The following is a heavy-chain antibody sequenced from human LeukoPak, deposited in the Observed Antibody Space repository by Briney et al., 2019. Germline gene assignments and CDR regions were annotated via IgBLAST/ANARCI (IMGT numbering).Heavy chain of an antibody. J-gene: IGHJ6*03. CDR2: MNPNSGNT. V-gene: IGHV1-8*01. CDR1: GYTFTSYD. D-gene: IGHD5-12*01. CDR3: ARGLWLYYYYYYMDV. Sequence: ASVKVSCKASGYTFTSYDINWVRQAPGQGLEWMGLMNPNSGNTGYAQKFQARVTMTRKTSISTAYMELSSLRSEDTAVYYCARGLWLYYYYYYMDVWGKGTTVTISS.